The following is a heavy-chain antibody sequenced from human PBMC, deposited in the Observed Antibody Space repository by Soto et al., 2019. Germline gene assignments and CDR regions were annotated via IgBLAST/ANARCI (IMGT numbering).Heavy chain of an antibody. J-gene: IGHJ6*02. CDR3: ARVPTPVYYYYYGMDV. Sequence: ASVKVSCKASGYTFTSYYMHWVRQAPGQGLEWMGIINPSGGSTSYAQKFQGRVTMTRDTSTSTVYMELSSLRSEDTAVYYCARVPTPVYYYYYGMDVWGQGTTVTVSS. CDR2: INPSGGST. V-gene: IGHV1-46*01. CDR1: GYTFTSYY.